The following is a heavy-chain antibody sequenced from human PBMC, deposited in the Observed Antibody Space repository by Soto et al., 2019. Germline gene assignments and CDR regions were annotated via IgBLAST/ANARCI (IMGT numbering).Heavy chain of an antibody. J-gene: IGHJ4*02. Sequence: GSLRLSCSASAXNVRSYWLSWVRQAPGKGMEWVSAFGGSGSETYCADSVKGRFTISRDDSKNTLYLHMSSLRVQDTAIYYCAKRQSFDFWSGYLPFFDYWGQGTPVTVSA. CDR1: AXNVRSYW. V-gene: IGHV3-23*01. CDR2: FGGSGSET. D-gene: IGHD3-3*01. CDR3: AKRQSFDFWSGYLPFFDY.